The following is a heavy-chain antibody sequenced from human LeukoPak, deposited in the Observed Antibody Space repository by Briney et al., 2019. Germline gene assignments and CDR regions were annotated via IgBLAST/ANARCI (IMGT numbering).Heavy chain of an antibody. V-gene: IGHV3-30*02. J-gene: IGHJ4*02. CDR3: AKTQLYGSGTIDY. Sequence: GGSLRLSCAASGFTFSNCGLHWVRQAPGKGLEWVSFIRYDGSNKYYIDSVKGRFTISRDNSKNTLYLQMNSLRVEDTAVYYCAKTQLYGSGTIDYWGQGTLVTVSS. CDR2: IRYDGSNK. D-gene: IGHD3-10*01. CDR1: GFTFSNCG.